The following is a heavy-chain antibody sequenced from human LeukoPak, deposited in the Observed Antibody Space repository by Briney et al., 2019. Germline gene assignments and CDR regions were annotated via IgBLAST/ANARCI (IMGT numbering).Heavy chain of an antibody. J-gene: IGHJ5*02. Sequence: SETLSLTCTVSGGSISSGSYYWSWIRQPAGKGLEWIGRIYTSGSTNYNPSLKSQVTISVDTSKNQFSLKLSSVTATDTAVYYCASNYYDSSGYVWFDPWGQGTLVTVSS. CDR1: GGSISSGSYY. CDR3: ASNYYDSSGYVWFDP. D-gene: IGHD3-22*01. CDR2: IYTSGST. V-gene: IGHV4-61*02.